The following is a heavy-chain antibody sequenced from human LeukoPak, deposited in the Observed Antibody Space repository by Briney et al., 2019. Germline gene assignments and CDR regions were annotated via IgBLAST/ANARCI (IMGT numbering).Heavy chain of an antibody. CDR2: INHSGST. CDR1: GGSFSGYY. CDR3: ARDRSPNWFDP. Sequence: PSETLSLTCAVYGGSFSGYYWSWIRQPPGKGLEWIGEINHSGSTNYNPSLKSRVTISVDTSKNQFSLKLSSVTAADTAVYYCARDRSPNWFDPWGQGTLVTVSS. J-gene: IGHJ5*02. V-gene: IGHV4-34*01.